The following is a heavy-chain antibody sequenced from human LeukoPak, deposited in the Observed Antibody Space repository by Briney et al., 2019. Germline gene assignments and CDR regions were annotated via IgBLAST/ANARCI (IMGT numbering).Heavy chain of an antibody. CDR3: ADVPRSTVSY. V-gene: IGHV3-7*01. Sequence: GGSLRLSCAASEFSFSTNWMHWVRQTPGKGLEWVAELNEDGSVKYYVDSVKGRFTISRDNAKSLLFLQMYNLRTEDTGVYFCADVPRSTVSYWGRGTLVTVYS. CDR2: LNEDGSVK. D-gene: IGHD2-2*01. CDR1: EFSFSTNW. J-gene: IGHJ4*02.